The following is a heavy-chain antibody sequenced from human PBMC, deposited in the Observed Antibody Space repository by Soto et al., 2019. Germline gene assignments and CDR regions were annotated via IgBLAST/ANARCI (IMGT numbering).Heavy chain of an antibody. CDR3: ARRMYVAHDY. J-gene: IGHJ4*01. CDR2: IYPDDSDT. D-gene: IGHD3-16*01. CDR1: GYSFSTHW. V-gene: IGHV5-51*01. Sequence: GETLKISCTASGYSFSTHWIDWVRQMPGKGLHWMGVIYPDDSDTKYSPSFQGHVSLSVDKSTSNAYLQVNGLKASDSAMYYCARRMYVAHDYWGDGILVPVSS.